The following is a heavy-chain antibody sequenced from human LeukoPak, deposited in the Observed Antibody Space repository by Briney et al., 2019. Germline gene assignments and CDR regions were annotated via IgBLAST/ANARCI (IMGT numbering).Heavy chain of an antibody. CDR1: GGSISSGGYY. J-gene: IGHJ5*02. CDR3: ARSYSSGWYQVDP. D-gene: IGHD6-19*01. CDR2: IYHSGST. Sequence: PSETLSLTCTVSGGSISSGGYYWGWIRQPPGKGLEWIGYIYHSGSTYYNPSLKSRVTISVDRSKNQFSLKLSSVTAADTAVYYCARSYSSGWYQVDPWGQGTLVTVSS. V-gene: IGHV4-30-2*01.